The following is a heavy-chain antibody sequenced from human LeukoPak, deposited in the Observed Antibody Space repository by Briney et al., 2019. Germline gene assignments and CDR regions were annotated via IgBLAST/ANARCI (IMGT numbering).Heavy chain of an antibody. V-gene: IGHV3-21*01. CDR2: ISSSSSYI. J-gene: IGHJ5*02. CDR1: GFTFSSYS. Sequence: GGSLRLSCAASGFTFSSYSMNWVRQAPGKGLEWVSSISSSSSYIYYADSVKGRFTISRDNATYSLYLQMNSLRAEDTAVYYCARDSASLWFGELSGWFAPWGQGTLVTVSS. D-gene: IGHD3-10*01. CDR3: ARDSASLWFGELSGWFAP.